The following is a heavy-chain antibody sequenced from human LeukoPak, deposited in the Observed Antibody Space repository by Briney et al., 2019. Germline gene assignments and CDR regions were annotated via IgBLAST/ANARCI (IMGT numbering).Heavy chain of an antibody. CDR2: IYTSGST. CDR1: GGSISSCY. J-gene: IGHJ4*02. D-gene: IGHD5-24*01. V-gene: IGHV4-4*07. CDR3: ARVLRDGYNSYGSGFGY. Sequence: SETLSLTCTVFGGSISSCYWSWIRQPAGKGLEWIGRIYTSGSTNYNPSLKSRVTMSVDTSKNQFSLKLSSVTVADTAVYYCARVLRDGYNSYGSGFGYWGQGTLVTVSS.